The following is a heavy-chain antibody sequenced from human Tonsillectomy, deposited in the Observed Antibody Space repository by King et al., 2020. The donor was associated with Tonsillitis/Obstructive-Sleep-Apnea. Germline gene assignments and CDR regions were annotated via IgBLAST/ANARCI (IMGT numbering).Heavy chain of an antibody. V-gene: IGHV3-48*03. Sequence: QLVQSGGGLVQPGGSLRLSCAASGFTFSSYEMNWVRQAPGKGLEWVSYISSSGSTIYYADSVKGRFTISRDNAKNSLYLQMKSLRAEDTAVYSCARDQKPQSGSYYRLYYYYGMAVWGQGTTVTVSS. CDR2: ISSSGSTI. CDR1: GFTFSSYE. J-gene: IGHJ6*02. CDR3: ARDQKPQSGSYYRLYYYYGMAV. D-gene: IGHD1-26*01.